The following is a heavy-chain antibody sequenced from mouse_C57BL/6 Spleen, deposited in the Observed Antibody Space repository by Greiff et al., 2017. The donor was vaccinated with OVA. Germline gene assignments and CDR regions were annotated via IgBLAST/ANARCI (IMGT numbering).Heavy chain of an antibody. CDR1: GYTFTSYW. V-gene: IGHV1-69*01. CDR3: ARGGSSSVDY. D-gene: IGHD1-1*01. J-gene: IGHJ4*01. CDR2: IDPSDSYT. Sequence: VQLQQSGAELVMPGASVKLSCKASGYTFTSYWMHWVKQRPGQGLEWIGEIDPSDSYTNYNQKFKGKSTLTVDKSSSTAYMQLSSLTSEDSAVYYCARGGSSSVDYWGQGTSVTVSS.